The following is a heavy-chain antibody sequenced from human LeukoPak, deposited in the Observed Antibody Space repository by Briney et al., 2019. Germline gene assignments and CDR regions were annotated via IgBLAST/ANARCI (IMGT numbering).Heavy chain of an antibody. CDR2: ISEDGSVK. D-gene: IGHD2-2*01. Sequence: PGGSLRLSCAASGLRFTTHWITWIRQAPEKGLEWVAHISEDGSVKYYIGSVKGRFTISRDNAKNSVYLQMNDLRAEDTAVYYCVGEAPGYWGKGALVTVSS. CDR1: GLRFTTHW. CDR3: VGEAPGY. V-gene: IGHV3-7*01. J-gene: IGHJ4*02.